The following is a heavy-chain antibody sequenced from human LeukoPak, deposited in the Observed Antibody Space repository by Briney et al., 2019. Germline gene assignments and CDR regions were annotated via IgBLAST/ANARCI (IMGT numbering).Heavy chain of an antibody. Sequence: KPSETLSLTCTVSGGSISSYYWSWIRQPAGKGLEWIGRIYTSGSTNYNPSLKSRVTMSVDRSKNQFSLKLSSVTAADTAVYYCARDEGYCSSTSCRFDYWGQGTLVTVSS. D-gene: IGHD2-2*01. V-gene: IGHV4-4*07. CDR2: IYTSGST. J-gene: IGHJ4*02. CDR3: ARDEGYCSSTSCRFDY. CDR1: GGSISSYY.